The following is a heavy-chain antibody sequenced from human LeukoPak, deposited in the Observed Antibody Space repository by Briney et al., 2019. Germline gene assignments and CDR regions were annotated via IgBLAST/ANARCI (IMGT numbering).Heavy chain of an antibody. J-gene: IGHJ6*02. CDR3: ARVRYDYGDLLDYYYGMDV. D-gene: IGHD4-17*01. CDR2: FDPEDGET. V-gene: IGHV1-24*01. Sequence: ASVKVSCKVSGYTLTELSMHWVRQAPGKGLEWMGGFDPEDGETIYAQKFQGRVTMTEDTSTDTAYMELSSLRSGDTAVYYCARVRYDYGDLLDYYYGMDVWGQGTTVTVSS. CDR1: GYTLTELS.